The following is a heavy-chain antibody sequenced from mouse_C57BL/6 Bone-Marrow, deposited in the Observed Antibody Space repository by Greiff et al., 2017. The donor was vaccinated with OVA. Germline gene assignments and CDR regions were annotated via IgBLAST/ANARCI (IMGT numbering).Heavy chain of an antibody. CDR1: GYSITSGYY. Sequence: EVQLVESGPGLVKPSQSLSLTCSVTGYSITSGYYWNWIRQFPGNKLEWMGYISYDGSNNYNPSLKNRISITRDTSKNQFFLKLNSVTTEDTATYYCARDYYGSSLFDYWGQGTTLTVSS. CDR3: ARDYYGSSLFDY. D-gene: IGHD1-1*01. J-gene: IGHJ2*01. V-gene: IGHV3-6*01. CDR2: ISYDGSN.